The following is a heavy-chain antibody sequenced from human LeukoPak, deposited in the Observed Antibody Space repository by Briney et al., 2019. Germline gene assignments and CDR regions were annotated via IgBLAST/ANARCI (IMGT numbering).Heavy chain of an antibody. V-gene: IGHV3-7*01. CDR3: GRDIPSGFYTPDY. CDR2: IETDGDQK. J-gene: IGHJ4*02. D-gene: IGHD5-12*01. Sequence: GGSLRLSCVASGFTFSDYWMSWVRQAPGMGLEWVANIETDGDQKNYVDSVKGRFTISRDNARNSLYLQMNSLRDEDTAGYYCGRDIPSGFYTPDYWGRGTLVTVSS. CDR1: GFTFSDYW.